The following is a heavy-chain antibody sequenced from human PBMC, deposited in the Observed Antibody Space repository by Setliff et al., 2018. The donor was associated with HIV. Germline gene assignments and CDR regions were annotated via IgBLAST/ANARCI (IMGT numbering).Heavy chain of an antibody. D-gene: IGHD7-27*01. J-gene: IGHJ4*02. CDR1: GFDFTKYW. CDR3: ATLTNFDH. Sequence: PGESLKISCKASGFDFTKYWIGWVRQMPGKGLEWMGIVYGGDSDTRYNPSFEGQVTMSADRFITTAYLQWSRLKASDTAMYYCATLTNFDHWGQGTLVTVSS. CDR2: VYGGDSDT. V-gene: IGHV5-51*01.